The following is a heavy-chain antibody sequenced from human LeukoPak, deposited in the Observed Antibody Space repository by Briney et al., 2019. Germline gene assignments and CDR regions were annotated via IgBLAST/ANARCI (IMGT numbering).Heavy chain of an antibody. CDR1: GYTLTELS. CDR3: ATLPHYDILTGYRDVYYYYGMDV. CDR2: FDPEDGET. J-gene: IGHJ6*02. V-gene: IGHV1-24*01. D-gene: IGHD3-9*01. Sequence: ASVKVSCKVSGYTLTELSMHWVRQAPGKGLEWMGGFDPEDGETIYAQKFQGRVTMTEDTSTDTAYMELSSLRSEDTAVYYCATLPHYDILTGYRDVYYYYGMDVWGQGTTVTVSS.